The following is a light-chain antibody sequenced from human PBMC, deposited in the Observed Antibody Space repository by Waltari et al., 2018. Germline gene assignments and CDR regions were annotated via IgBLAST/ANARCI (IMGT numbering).Light chain of an antibody. CDR3: CSYAGSGTLV. CDR2: EGT. CDR1: TSDVWNYDL. J-gene: IGLJ2*01. V-gene: IGLV2-23*01. Sequence: QSALTQPASVSGPPGQSITISCTGTTSDVWNYDLVSWYQQHPGKAPKLMIYEGTKRPSWVSNRFSGSKSGNTASLTVSGLQAEDEADYYCCSYAGSGTLVFGGGTKLTVL.